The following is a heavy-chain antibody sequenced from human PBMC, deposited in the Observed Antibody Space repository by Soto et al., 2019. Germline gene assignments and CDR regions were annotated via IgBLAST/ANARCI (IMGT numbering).Heavy chain of an antibody. Sequence: GGSLRLSCAASGFTFSSYAMHWVRQAPGKGLEYVSAISSNGGSTYYANSVKGRFTISRDNSKNTLYLQMGGLRAEDMAVYYCARDKYYDFWSCSEYCDYKDVSGKGTTVTVSS. CDR3: ARDKYYDFWSCSEYCDYKDV. J-gene: IGHJ6*03. V-gene: IGHV3-64*01. CDR2: ISSNGGST. D-gene: IGHD3-3*01. CDR1: GFTFSSYA.